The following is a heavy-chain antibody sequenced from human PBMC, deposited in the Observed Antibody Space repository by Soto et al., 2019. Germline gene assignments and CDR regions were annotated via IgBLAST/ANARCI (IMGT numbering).Heavy chain of an antibody. D-gene: IGHD3-3*01. J-gene: IGHJ4*02. CDR2: IYWDDDK. Sequence: QITLNESGPTQVKPRQTLTLTCTFSGFSLTTSGVGVGWIRQSPGKAPEWLALIYWDDDKRYSPSLKSRLTITKDTSKNPVVLTMAHLDPAGTATYYCAHRVLRTVFGLVTTTAIYFDFWGQGTPVAVSS. CDR3: AHRVLRTVFGLVTTTAIYFDF. V-gene: IGHV2-5*02. CDR1: GFSLTTSGVG.